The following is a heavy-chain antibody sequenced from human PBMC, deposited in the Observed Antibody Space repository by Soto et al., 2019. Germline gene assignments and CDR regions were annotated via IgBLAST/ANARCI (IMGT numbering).Heavy chain of an antibody. Sequence: QVQLVESGGGVVQPGRSLRLSCAASGFTFSSYGLHWVRQAPGKGLEWVAVIWYDGSNKYYADSVKGRFTISRDNSKNTLYLQMNILRAEDTAVYYCARDRVVVAATRHYYYYMDVWGKGTTVTVSS. CDR1: GFTFSSYG. D-gene: IGHD2-15*01. CDR3: ARDRVVVAATRHYYYYMDV. J-gene: IGHJ6*03. CDR2: IWYDGSNK. V-gene: IGHV3-33*01.